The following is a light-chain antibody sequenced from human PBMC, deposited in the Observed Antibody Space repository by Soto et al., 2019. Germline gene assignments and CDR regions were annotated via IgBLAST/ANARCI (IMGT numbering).Light chain of an antibody. CDR1: SSDVGSYNF. CDR2: EVT. V-gene: IGLV2-14*01. Sequence: QSALTQPNSVSGSPGQSITISCTGTSSDVGSYNFVSWFQQHPGKAPKLFIYEVTNRPSGVSNRFSGSNSGKTASLTSSGLRAEDEANYYCPSFTTPSTGVFGGGTQLTVL. J-gene: IGLJ3*02. CDR3: PSFTTPSTGV.